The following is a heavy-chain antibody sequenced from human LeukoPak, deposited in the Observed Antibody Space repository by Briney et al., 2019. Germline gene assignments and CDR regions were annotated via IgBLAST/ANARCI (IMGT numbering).Heavy chain of an antibody. CDR1: GFTFSTYA. Sequence: QPGGSLRLSCAASGFTFSTYAMHWVRQAPGKGLEWVAVISYDGSSKYYADSVKGRFTISRDNSKNTLYLQMNSLRAEDAAVYYCVKDDGWVQYANWGQGTLVTVSS. CDR2: ISYDGSSK. J-gene: IGHJ4*02. CDR3: VKDDGWVQYAN. D-gene: IGHD5-24*01. V-gene: IGHV3-30*04.